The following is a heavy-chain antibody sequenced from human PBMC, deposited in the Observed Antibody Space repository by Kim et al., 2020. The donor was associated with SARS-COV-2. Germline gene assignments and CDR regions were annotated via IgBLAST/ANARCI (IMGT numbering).Heavy chain of an antibody. CDR2: ISRDSGGI. CDR3: GMAGL. V-gene: IGHV3-48*04. CDR1: GITSGGYC. J-gene: IGHJ2*01. Sequence: GGSLRLSCVASGITSGGYCLTWVRQAPGKGLEWVSGISRDSGGIYYGDSVKGRFTISRDNAKNSLYLQMNSLRAEDTAVYYCGMAGLCGRGSLDTVS.